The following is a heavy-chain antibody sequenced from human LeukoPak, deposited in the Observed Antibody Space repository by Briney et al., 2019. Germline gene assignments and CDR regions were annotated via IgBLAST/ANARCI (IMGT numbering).Heavy chain of an antibody. Sequence: ASVKVSCKASGYTFTSYGISWVRQAPGQGLRWMGWINTYNGNTIYAQKLQGRVTMTTDTSTSTAYMELRSLRSDDTAVYYCARWEYSSNWFHYYFDYWGQGTLVTVSS. D-gene: IGHD6-13*01. CDR2: INTYNGNT. J-gene: IGHJ4*02. V-gene: IGHV1-18*01. CDR1: GYTFTSYG. CDR3: ARWEYSSNWFHYYFDY.